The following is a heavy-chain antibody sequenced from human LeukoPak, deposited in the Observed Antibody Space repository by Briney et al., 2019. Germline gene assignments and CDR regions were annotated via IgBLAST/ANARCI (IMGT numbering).Heavy chain of an antibody. CDR2: ISGYNGNT. J-gene: IGHJ4*02. Sequence: GASLKVSCKASGYTFTTYGISWVRQAPGQGLEWMGWISGYNGNTNYAQSLQGRVTMTTDTSTSTAYMELRSLRSDDTAVYYCARNQKSGWPHTFDYWGQGTLVTVSS. V-gene: IGHV1-18*01. D-gene: IGHD6-19*01. CDR3: ARNQKSGWPHTFDY. CDR1: GYTFTTYG.